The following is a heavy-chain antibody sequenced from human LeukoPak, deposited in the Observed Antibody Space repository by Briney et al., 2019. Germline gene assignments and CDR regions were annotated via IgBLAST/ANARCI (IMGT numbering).Heavy chain of an antibody. CDR2: ISGSGGST. D-gene: IGHD1-26*01. V-gene: IGHV3-23*01. CDR1: GFTFSSYA. CDR3: AKYGGSYHTPFDY. Sequence: GGSLRLSCAASGFTFSSYAMSWVRQAPGKGLEWVSAISGSGGSTYYAASVKGRFTISRDNSKNTLYLQMNSLRAEDTAVYYCAKYGGSYHTPFDYWGQGTLVTVSS. J-gene: IGHJ4*02.